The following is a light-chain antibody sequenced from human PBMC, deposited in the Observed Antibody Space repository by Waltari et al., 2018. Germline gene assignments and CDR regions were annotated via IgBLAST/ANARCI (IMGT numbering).Light chain of an antibody. CDR1: QSVRSD. J-gene: IGKJ4*01. Sequence: EIVVTQSPATLSVSLGERATLSCRASQSVRSDFAWYQQKPGQAPSLLIYGASTRATGVSARFSGSGSGTEFTLTITSLQSEDSAVYFCQQYNNWPLTFGGGTKVEIK. CDR2: GAS. V-gene: IGKV3-15*01. CDR3: QQYNNWPLT.